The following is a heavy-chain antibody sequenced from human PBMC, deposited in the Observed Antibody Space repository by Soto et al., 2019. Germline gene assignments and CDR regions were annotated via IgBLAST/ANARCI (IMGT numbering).Heavy chain of an antibody. CDR1: GFTFSTYG. V-gene: IGHV3-33*01. CDR3: GRDGALEHTAVVDS. D-gene: IGHD5-18*01. Sequence: QVQLVESGGGVVQPGKSLRLSCAASGFTFSTYGMHWVRQAPGKGLAWVAVIWYDGSNKYHGDSLKGRFTISRDNSKNPLYLQINNLRAEDTAVYYCGRDGALEHTAVVDSWGQGTLVTVSS. CDR2: IWYDGSNK. J-gene: IGHJ4*02.